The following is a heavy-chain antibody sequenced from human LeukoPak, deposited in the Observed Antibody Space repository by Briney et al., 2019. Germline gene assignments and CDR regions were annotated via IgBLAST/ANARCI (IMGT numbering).Heavy chain of an antibody. D-gene: IGHD5-24*01. CDR1: GYSLSNYG. J-gene: IGHJ4*02. CDR2: ISYDGSNK. V-gene: IGHV3-33*05. Sequence: PGGSLRLSCAASGYSLSNYGMHWVRQAPGKGLEWVAVISYDGSNKYYADSVKGRFTISRDNSKNTLYLQMNSLRAEDTAVYYCAREERWLHSLDYWGQGTLVTVSS. CDR3: AREERWLHSLDY.